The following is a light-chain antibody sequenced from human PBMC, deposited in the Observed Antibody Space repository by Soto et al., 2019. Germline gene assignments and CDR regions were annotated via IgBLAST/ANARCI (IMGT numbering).Light chain of an antibody. CDR1: SSDIGGYNY. CDR2: EVS. Sequence: QSALTQPPSASGSPGQSVTISCTGTSSDIGGYNYVSWYQQHPGRAPKLMIYEVSERPSGVPDRFSGSKSGNTASLTVSGLQAEDEADYYCSSYAGSNNLGLFGGGTKVTVL. V-gene: IGLV2-8*01. J-gene: IGLJ2*01. CDR3: SSYAGSNNLGL.